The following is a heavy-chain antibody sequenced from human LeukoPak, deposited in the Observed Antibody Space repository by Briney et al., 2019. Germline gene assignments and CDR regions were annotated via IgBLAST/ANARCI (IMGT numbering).Heavy chain of an antibody. CDR2: IYYSGST. V-gene: IGHV4-59*01. CDR3: AVIEMATITIDY. J-gene: IGHJ4*02. Sequence: SETLSLTCTVSGGSITSDYWSWIRQPPGKGLEWIGYIYYSGSTNYNPSLKSRVTISVDTSKNQFSLKLSSVTAADTAVYYCAVIEMATITIDYWGQGTLVTVSS. CDR1: GGSITSDY. D-gene: IGHD5-24*01.